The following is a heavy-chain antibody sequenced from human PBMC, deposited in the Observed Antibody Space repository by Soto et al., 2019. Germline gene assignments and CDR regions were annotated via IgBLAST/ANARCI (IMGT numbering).Heavy chain of an antibody. CDR1: GFTFSSYS. J-gene: IGHJ4*02. CDR3: AGYCSGGSCYSEADY. CDR2: ISSSSSSI. D-gene: IGHD2-15*01. V-gene: IGHV3-21*01. Sequence: VQLVESGGGLVKPGGSLRLSCAASGFTFSSYSMNWVRQAPGKGLEWVSSISSSSSSIYYADSVKGRFTISRDNAKNSLYLQMNSLRAEDTAVYYCAGYCSGGSCYSEADYWGQGTLVTVSS.